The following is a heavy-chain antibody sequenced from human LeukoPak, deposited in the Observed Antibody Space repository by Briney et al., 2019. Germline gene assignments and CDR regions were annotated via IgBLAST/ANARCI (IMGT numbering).Heavy chain of an antibody. J-gene: IGHJ6*02. CDR3: ARLKGYCSGGSCYRYGMDV. CDR1: GYSFNTYW. CDR2: IYPGDSNP. D-gene: IGHD2-15*01. Sequence: GESLKISCKGSGYSFNTYWIVRVRQMPGKGLEWMGIIYPGDSNPRNNPSFQGQVTISVDKSITTAYLQWNSLKASDTATYYCARLKGYCSGGSCYRYGMDVWGQGTTVTVSS. V-gene: IGHV5-51*01.